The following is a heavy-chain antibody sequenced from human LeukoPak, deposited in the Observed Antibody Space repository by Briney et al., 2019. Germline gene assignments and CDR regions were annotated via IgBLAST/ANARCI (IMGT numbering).Heavy chain of an antibody. Sequence: GGSLRFSCTASGFTFSSYAMSWVRQAPGKGLEWVSAISGSGGSTYYADSVKGRFTISRDNSKNTLYLQMNSLRAEDTAVYYCAKLWLGSLNYWGQGTLVTVSS. D-gene: IGHD3-16*01. CDR1: GFTFSSYA. CDR3: AKLWLGSLNY. J-gene: IGHJ4*02. CDR2: ISGSGGST. V-gene: IGHV3-23*01.